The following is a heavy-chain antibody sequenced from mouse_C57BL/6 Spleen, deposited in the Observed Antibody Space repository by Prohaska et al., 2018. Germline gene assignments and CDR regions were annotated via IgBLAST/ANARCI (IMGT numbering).Heavy chain of an antibody. CDR2: INPNNGGT. V-gene: IGHV1-26*01. CDR1: GYTFTDYY. D-gene: IGHD1-1*01. CDR3: ARIHYYGSSGDY. J-gene: IGHJ2*01. Sequence: SVKISCKASGYTFTDYYMNWVKQSHGKSLEWIGDINPNNGGTSYNQKFKGKATLTVDKSSSTAYMELRSRTSEDSAVYYCARIHYYGSSGDYGGQGTTLTVSS.